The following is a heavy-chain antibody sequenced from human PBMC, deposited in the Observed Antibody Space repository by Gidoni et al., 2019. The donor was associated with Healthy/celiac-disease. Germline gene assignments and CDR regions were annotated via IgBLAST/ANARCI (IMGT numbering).Heavy chain of an antibody. V-gene: IGHV4-34*01. D-gene: IGHD3-22*01. J-gene: IGHJ4*02. CDR3: ARVSHGYYDSSGYYYADY. CDR2: INHSGST. Sequence: QVQLQQWGAGLLKPSETLSLTCAVYGGSFSGYYWSWIRQPPGKGLEWIGEINHSGSTNYNPSLKSRVTISVDTSKNQFSLKLSSVTAADTAVYYCARVSHGYYDSSGYYYADYWGQGTLVTVSS. CDR1: GGSFSGYY.